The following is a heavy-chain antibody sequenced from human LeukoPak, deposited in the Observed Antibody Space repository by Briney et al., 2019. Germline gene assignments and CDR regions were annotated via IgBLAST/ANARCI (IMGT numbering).Heavy chain of an antibody. D-gene: IGHD3-3*01. CDR3: ARDQPVGYDFWSGPYDY. V-gene: IGHV3-21*01. CDR2: ISSSSSYI. J-gene: IGHJ4*02. Sequence: GGSLRLSCAASGFTFSTYSMNWVRQAPGKGLEWVSSISSSSSYIYYADSVKGRFAISRDNAKNSLYLQMNSLRAEDTAVYYCARDQPVGYDFWSGPYDYWGQGTLVTVSS. CDR1: GFTFSTYS.